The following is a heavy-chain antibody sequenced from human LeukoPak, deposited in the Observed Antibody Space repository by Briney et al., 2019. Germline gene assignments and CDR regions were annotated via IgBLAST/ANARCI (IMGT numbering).Heavy chain of an antibody. D-gene: IGHD3-9*01. CDR2: IYPGDSDT. V-gene: IGHV5-51*01. CDR1: GYSFTSYW. CDR3: ARGTYYDILTGYGDQGAFDI. J-gene: IGHJ3*02. Sequence: KISCKGSGYSFTSYWIGWVRQMPGKGLEWMGIIYPGDSDTRYSPSFQGQVTISADKSISTAYLQWSSLKASDTAVYYCARGTYYDILTGYGDQGAFDIWGQGTMVTVSS.